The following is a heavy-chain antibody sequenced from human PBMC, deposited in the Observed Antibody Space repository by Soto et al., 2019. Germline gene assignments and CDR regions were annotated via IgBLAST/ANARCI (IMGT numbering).Heavy chain of an antibody. V-gene: IGHV3-23*01. CDR3: AKEVWREVVPAATPFDY. D-gene: IGHD2-2*02. Sequence: GGSLRLSCAASGFTFSSYAMSWVRQAPGKGLEWVSAISGSGGSTYYADSVKGRFTISRDNSKNTLYLQMNSLRAEDTAVYYCAKEVWREVVPAATPFDYWGQGTLVTVSS. CDR1: GFTFSSYA. CDR2: ISGSGGST. J-gene: IGHJ4*02.